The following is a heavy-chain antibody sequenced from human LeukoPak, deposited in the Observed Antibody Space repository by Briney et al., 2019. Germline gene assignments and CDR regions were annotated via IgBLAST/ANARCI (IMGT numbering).Heavy chain of an antibody. CDR1: GGTFSSYA. D-gene: IGHD2-21*01. J-gene: IGHJ4*02. V-gene: IGHV1-69*01. CDR3: ARDDGAYCGGDCYSGDY. CDR2: IIPIFGTA. Sequence: SVKVSCKASGGTFSSYAISWARQAPGQGLEWMGGIIPIFGTANYAQKFQGRVTITADESTSTAYMELSSLRSEDTAVYYCARDDGAYCGGDCYSGDYWGQGTLVTVSS.